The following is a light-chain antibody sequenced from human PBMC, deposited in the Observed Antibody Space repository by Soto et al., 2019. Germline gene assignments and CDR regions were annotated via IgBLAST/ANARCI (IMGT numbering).Light chain of an antibody. CDR3: QQLNSYLFT. J-gene: IGKJ3*01. Sequence: DIQLTQSPSFLSASVGDRVTITCRASQGISSYLAWYQQKPGKAPKLLIYAASTLQSGVPSRFSGSGSGTEFTLAISSLQAEDFATYYCQQLNSYLFTFGPGTKVEIK. CDR1: QGISSY. V-gene: IGKV1-9*01. CDR2: AAS.